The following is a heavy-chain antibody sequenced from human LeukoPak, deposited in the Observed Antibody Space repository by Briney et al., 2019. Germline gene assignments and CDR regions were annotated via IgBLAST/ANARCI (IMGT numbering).Heavy chain of an antibody. CDR3: ARRGSSGFLYYFDY. Sequence: SETLSLTCTVFGGSIRSSDDYWSWIRQPPGKGLEWIGSIHYGGITYYNPSLKSRVTISVDTSKNQFSLKLSSVTAADTAVYYCARRGSSGFLYYFDYWGQGILVTVPS. CDR1: GGSIRSSDDY. CDR2: IHYGGIT. J-gene: IGHJ4*02. V-gene: IGHV4-39*01. D-gene: IGHD6-19*01.